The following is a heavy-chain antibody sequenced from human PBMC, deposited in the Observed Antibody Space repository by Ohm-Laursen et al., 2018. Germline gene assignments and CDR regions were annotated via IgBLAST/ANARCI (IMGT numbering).Heavy chain of an antibody. Sequence: GASVKVSCKASGYTFTDYYMHWVRQAPGQGLEWMGWISPNSGGTNYAQKFQGRVTMTRDTSISTAYMEVSRLRSDDTAVYYCARGRQWLLQDAFDIWGQGTMVTVSS. CDR2: ISPNSGGT. J-gene: IGHJ3*02. CDR1: GYTFTDYY. V-gene: IGHV1-2*02. D-gene: IGHD6-19*01. CDR3: ARGRQWLLQDAFDI.